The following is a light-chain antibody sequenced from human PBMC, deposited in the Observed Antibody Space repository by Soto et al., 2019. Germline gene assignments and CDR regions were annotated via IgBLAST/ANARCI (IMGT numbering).Light chain of an antibody. CDR1: QSLVYSDGNTY. CDR3: MQDTHWPYT. Sequence: DVVMTQSPLSLPVTLGQPASISCRSSQSLVYSDGNTYLNWFQQRPGQSPRRLIYKVSNRYSGVPDGFSGSGSGTDFTLKISRVEAEDVGVYYCMQDTHWPYTFGQGTKLEIK. CDR2: KVS. V-gene: IGKV2-30*01. J-gene: IGKJ2*01.